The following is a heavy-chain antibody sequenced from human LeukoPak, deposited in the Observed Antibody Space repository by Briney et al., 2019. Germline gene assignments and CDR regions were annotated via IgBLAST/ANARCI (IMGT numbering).Heavy chain of an antibody. CDR1: GFTFSNFA. J-gene: IGHJ4*02. D-gene: IGHD1-26*01. CDR3: GTLGVMWEIDY. CDR2: ITGGSGAK. V-gene: IGHV3-23*01. Sequence: PGGSLRLSCTASGFTFSNFAMSWVRQAPGKGLEWVSTITGGSGAKYYADSVKGRFTISRDNTKSTLYLEMNSLRAEDTAVYYCGTLGVMWEIDYWGQGTLVTVSS.